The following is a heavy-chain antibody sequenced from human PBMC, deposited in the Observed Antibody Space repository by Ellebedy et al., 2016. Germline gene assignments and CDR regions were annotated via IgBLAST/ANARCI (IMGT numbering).Heavy chain of an antibody. V-gene: IGHV4-59*08. CDR1: GGSGSNNY. D-gene: IGHD2-2*01. CDR2: IYFNGYS. Sequence: SETLSLXXTVSGGSGSNNYWSWIRQPPGKGPEWIGYIYFNGYSNYNPSLETRVTISVDTSKNQLSLRLTSVTAADTAVYYCVTHERSGGSHVVVVPAASYWGPGALVTVSS. CDR3: VTHERSGGSHVVVVPAASY. J-gene: IGHJ4*02.